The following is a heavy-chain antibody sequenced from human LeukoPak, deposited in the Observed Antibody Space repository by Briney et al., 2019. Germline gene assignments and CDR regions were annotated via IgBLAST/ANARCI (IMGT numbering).Heavy chain of an antibody. Sequence: PSETLSLTCSVSGGSISNFFWSWIRQTPGKGLEWIGYIHHTGSTNDNPSLRGRVTISVDTSKNQFSLKLSPVTVADTAVYYCARDATKVDTAMPGDYWGQGTLVTVSS. CDR2: IHHTGST. J-gene: IGHJ4*02. CDR3: ARDATKVDTAMPGDY. D-gene: IGHD5-18*01. CDR1: GGSISNFF. V-gene: IGHV4-59*12.